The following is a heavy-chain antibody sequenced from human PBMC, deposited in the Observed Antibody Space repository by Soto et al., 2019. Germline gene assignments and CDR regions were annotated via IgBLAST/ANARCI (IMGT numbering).Heavy chain of an antibody. J-gene: IGHJ3*02. D-gene: IGHD1-26*01. Sequence: SVKVSCTASGGTFSNYALNWVRQSPVQGLEWMGGIIPIFGTPNYAQKFQGRVTITADESTSTAYMGLSSLTSEDLAVYYCARGRKAGATLFAFDIWGQGTMVTVSS. CDR3: ARGRKAGATLFAFDI. V-gene: IGHV1-69*13. CDR2: IIPIFGTP. CDR1: GGTFSNYA.